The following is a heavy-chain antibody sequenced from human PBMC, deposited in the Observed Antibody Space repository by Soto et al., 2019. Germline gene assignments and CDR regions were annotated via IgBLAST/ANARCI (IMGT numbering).Heavy chain of an antibody. CDR1: GYTFTGYY. J-gene: IGHJ4*02. CDR3: ARDLGDGYNWGDY. Sequence: QVQLVQSGAEVKKPGASVKVSCKASGYTFTGYYMHWVRQAPGQGLEWMGWINPNSGGTNYAQKFQGWVTMTRDTSISTAYMELRRLRSDDTAVYYCARDLGDGYNWGDYWGQGTLVTVSS. V-gene: IGHV1-2*04. D-gene: IGHD5-12*01. CDR2: INPNSGGT.